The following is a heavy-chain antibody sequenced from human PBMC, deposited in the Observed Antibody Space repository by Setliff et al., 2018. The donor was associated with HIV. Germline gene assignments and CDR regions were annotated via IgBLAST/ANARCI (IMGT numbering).Heavy chain of an antibody. CDR2: INPNSGGT. D-gene: IGHD2-15*01. CDR1: GYTFTDYY. V-gene: IGHV1-2*06. J-gene: IGHJ5*02. Sequence: ASVKVSCKASGYTFTDYYMHWVRQAPGQGLEWMGRINPNSGGTNYAQKFQGRVTMTRDTSISTAYMELSRLRSDDTAVYYCAREMGPSLAARQLYNWFDPWGQGTLVTVSS. CDR3: AREMGPSLAARQLYNWFDP.